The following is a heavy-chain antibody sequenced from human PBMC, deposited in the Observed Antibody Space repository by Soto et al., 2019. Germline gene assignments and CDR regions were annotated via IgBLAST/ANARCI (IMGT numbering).Heavy chain of an antibody. CDR2: IYWDDDK. D-gene: IGHD1-1*01. Sequence: QITLRESGPTRVKPTQTLTLTCTFSGFSLSARPVAVGWIRQPPGKALERLALIYWDDDKRYSPSLMSRLTITKDTSKTPVVLTMTNMDPLDTAIYYCVHRAGIDGNWNGGYFDYWGQGALVTVSS. CDR1: GFSLSARPVA. J-gene: IGHJ4*02. CDR3: VHRAGIDGNWNGGYFDY. V-gene: IGHV2-5*02.